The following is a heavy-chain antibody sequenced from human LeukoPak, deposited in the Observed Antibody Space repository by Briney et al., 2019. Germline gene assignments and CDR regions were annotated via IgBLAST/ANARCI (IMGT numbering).Heavy chain of an antibody. Sequence: SETLSLTCAVYGGSFSGYYWSWIRQPPGKGLEWIGEINHSGSTNYNPSLKSRVTISVDTSKNQFSLKLSSATAADTAVYYCARGNGVSGYSDDWFDPWGQGTLVTVSS. CDR3: ARGNGVSGYSDDWFDP. D-gene: IGHD6-25*01. CDR2: INHSGST. V-gene: IGHV4-34*01. J-gene: IGHJ5*02. CDR1: GGSFSGYY.